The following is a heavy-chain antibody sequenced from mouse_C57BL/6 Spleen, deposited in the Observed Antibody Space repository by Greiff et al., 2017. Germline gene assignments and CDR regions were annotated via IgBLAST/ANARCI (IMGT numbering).Heavy chain of an antibody. J-gene: IGHJ2*01. CDR3: ARISYGSSYNYFDD. CDR2: IWWDDDK. CDR1: GFSLSTFGMG. Sequence: QVTLKVCGPGILQPSQTLSLTCSFSGFSLSTFGMGVGRIRQPSGMGLVWLAHIWWDDDKYYNPALKSRLTISKDTSKNQVFLKVANVDTADTATYYCARISYGSSYNYFDDWGQGTTLTVSS. D-gene: IGHD1-1*01. V-gene: IGHV8-8*01.